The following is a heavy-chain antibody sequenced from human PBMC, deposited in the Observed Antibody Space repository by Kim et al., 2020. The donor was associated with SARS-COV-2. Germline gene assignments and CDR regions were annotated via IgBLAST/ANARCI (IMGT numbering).Heavy chain of an antibody. J-gene: IGHJ3*02. D-gene: IGHD3-10*01. CDR2: ISYDGSNK. CDR1: GFTFSSYA. CDR3: DGRAMVRGGIRGDAFDI. V-gene: IGHV3-30*04. Sequence: GGSLRLSCAASGFTFSSYAMHWVRQAPGKGLEWVAVISYDGSNKYYADSVKGRFTISRDNSKNTLYLQMNSLRAEDTAVYYCDGRAMVRGGIRGDAFDI.